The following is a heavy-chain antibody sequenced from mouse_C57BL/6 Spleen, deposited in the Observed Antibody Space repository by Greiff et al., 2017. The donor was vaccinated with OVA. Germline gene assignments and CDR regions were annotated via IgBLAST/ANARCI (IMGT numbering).Heavy chain of an antibody. J-gene: IGHJ1*03. D-gene: IGHD1-1*01. CDR3: VGEERDYYGSSYGYFDV. Sequence: EVQGVESGGGLVQPKGSLKLSCAASGFTFNTYAMHWVRQAPGKGLEWVARIRSKSSNYATYYADSVKDRFTISRDDSQSMLYLQMNNLKTEDTAMYYCVGEERDYYGSSYGYFDVWGTGTTVTVSS. CDR2: IRSKSSNYAT. CDR1: GFTFNTYA. V-gene: IGHV10-3*01.